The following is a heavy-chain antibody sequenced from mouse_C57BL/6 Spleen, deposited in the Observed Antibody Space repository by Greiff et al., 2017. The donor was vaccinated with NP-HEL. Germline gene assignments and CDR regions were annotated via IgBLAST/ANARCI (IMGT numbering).Heavy chain of an antibody. D-gene: IGHD1-1*01. CDR1: GYTFTSYW. CDR3: ARGPYYYGRSYAMDY. Sequence: VKLQQPGPELVKPGASVKLSCKASGYTFTSYWMLWVKQRPGQGLEWIGNINPSNGGTNYNEKFKSKATLPVDKSSSTAYMQLSSLTSEDAAVYYCARGPYYYGRSYAMDYWGQGTSVTVSS. CDR2: INPSNGGT. J-gene: IGHJ4*01. V-gene: IGHV1-53*01.